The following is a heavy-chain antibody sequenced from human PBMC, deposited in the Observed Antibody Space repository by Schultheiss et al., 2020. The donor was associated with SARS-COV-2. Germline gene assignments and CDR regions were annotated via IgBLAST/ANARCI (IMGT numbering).Heavy chain of an antibody. CDR1: GGSISSYY. CDR2: IYYNGNA. Sequence: SETLSLTCTVSGGSISSYYWSWIRQPPGKGLEWIGYIYYNGNANYNPSLKSRVTISVDTSKNQFSLKLSSVTAADTAVYYCAKATLGYCSGSKCYFFDQWGQGTLVTVSS. D-gene: IGHD2-15*01. J-gene: IGHJ4*02. CDR3: AKATLGYCSGSKCYFFDQ. V-gene: IGHV4-59*12.